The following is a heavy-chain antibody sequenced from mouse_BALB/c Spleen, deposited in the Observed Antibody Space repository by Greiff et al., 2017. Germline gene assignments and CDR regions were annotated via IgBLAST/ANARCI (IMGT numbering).Heavy chain of an antibody. J-gene: IGHJ2*01. CDR2: ISSGGSYT. Sequence: EVQRMESGGGLVKPGGSLKLSCAASGFTFSSYTMSWVRQTPEKRLEWVATISSGGSYTYYPDSVKGRFTISRDNAKNTLYLQMSSLKSEDTAMYYCTRAVDYWGQGTTLTVSS. V-gene: IGHV5-6-4*01. CDR1: GFTFSSYT. CDR3: TRAVDY.